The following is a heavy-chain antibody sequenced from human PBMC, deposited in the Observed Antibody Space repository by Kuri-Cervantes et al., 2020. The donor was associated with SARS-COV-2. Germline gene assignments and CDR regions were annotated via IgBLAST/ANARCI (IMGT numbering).Heavy chain of an antibody. Sequence: GGSLRLSCAASGFTFSDYYMSWIRQAPGKGLEWVSYISSSSSPIYYADSVKGRFTISRDNAKNSLYLQMNSLRDEDTAVYYCARDGSDDFWSGHELGMDVWGQGTTVTVSS. CDR3: ARDGSDDFWSGHELGMDV. J-gene: IGHJ6*02. CDR1: GFTFSDYY. V-gene: IGHV3-11*04. CDR2: ISSSSSPI. D-gene: IGHD3-3*01.